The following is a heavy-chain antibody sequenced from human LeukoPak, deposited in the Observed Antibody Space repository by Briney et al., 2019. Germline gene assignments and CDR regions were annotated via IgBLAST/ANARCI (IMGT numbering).Heavy chain of an antibody. CDR1: GGSINSDF. D-gene: IGHD6-6*01. CDR2: IYTSGST. V-gene: IGHV4-4*09. J-gene: IGHJ4*02. CDR3: ARTYTSSSAFDY. Sequence: PSETLSLTCTVSGGSINSDFWSWIRQPPGKGLEWIGYIYTSGSTNYNPSLKSRVTISVDTSKNQFSLKLSSVTAADTAVYYCARTYTSSSAFDYWGQGTLVTVSS.